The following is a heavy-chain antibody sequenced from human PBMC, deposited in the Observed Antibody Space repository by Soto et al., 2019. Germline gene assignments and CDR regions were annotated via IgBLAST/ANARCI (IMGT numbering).Heavy chain of an antibody. CDR1: GFTVSGNY. D-gene: IGHD1-26*01. CDR2: IYGGGGT. CDR3: AKGIVGGHVVFDF. V-gene: IGHV3-53*02. J-gene: IGHJ3*01. Sequence: EVQLVETGGGFIQSGGSLRLSCAASGFTVSGNYMSWVRQAPGQGLEWVSVIYGGGGTYYADSVKGRFTISRDNSNNALYLQMNSLRAEDTAVYYCAKGIVGGHVVFDFWSERTMVTVSS.